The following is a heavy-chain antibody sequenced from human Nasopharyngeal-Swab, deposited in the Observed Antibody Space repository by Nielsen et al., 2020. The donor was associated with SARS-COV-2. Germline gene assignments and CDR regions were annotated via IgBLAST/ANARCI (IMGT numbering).Heavy chain of an antibody. Sequence: WIRPPPGKGLEWVAVISYDGSNKYYADSVKGRFTISRDNSKNTLYLQMNSLRAEDTAVYYCARAEGYSYGPLIYYYYMDVWGKGTTVTVSS. CDR3: ARAEGYSYGPLIYYYYMDV. CDR2: ISYDGSNK. V-gene: IGHV3-30-3*01. D-gene: IGHD5-18*01. J-gene: IGHJ6*03.